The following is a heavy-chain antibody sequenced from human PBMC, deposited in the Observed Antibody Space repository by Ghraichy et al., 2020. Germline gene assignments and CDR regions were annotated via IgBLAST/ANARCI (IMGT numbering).Heavy chain of an antibody. CDR1: GFTFSSYG. D-gene: IGHD3-22*01. CDR3: AKDKQPIVVVITGYYYYGMDV. V-gene: IGHV3-30*18. J-gene: IGHJ6*02. Sequence: GGSLRLSCAASGFTFSSYGMHWVRQAPGKGLEWVAVISYDGSNKDYADSVKGRFTISRDNSKNTLYLQMNSLRAEDTAVYYCAKDKQPIVVVITGYYYYGMDVWGQGTTVTVSS. CDR2: ISYDGSNK.